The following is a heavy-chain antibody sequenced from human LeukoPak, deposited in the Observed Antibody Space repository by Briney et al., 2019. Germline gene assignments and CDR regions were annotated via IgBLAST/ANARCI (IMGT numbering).Heavy chain of an antibody. CDR2: ISGSGGST. CDR1: GFTCSSYA. CDR3: ARVVAAKTFDI. J-gene: IGHJ3*02. D-gene: IGHD2-15*01. V-gene: IGHV3-23*01. Sequence: GGSLRLSCAASGFTCSSYAMSWVRQAPGKALEWVSAISGSGGSTYYADSVKGRFTISRDNSKNTLYLQMNSLRAEDTAVYYCARVVAAKTFDIWGQGTMVTVSS.